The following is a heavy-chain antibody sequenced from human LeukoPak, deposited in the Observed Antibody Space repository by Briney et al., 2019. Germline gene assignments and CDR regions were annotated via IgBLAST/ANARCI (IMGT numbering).Heavy chain of an antibody. CDR2: IYYSGST. Sequence: SETLSLTCTVSGGSMSTYYRSWVRQPPGKGLEWIGHIYYSGSTNYNPSLTRRVIISVDTSKNQFSLKLSSVTAADTAVYSCAREGYSSPDYWGKGTLVTVSS. V-gene: IGHV4-59*01. D-gene: IGHD5-18*01. CDR1: GGSMSTYY. J-gene: IGHJ4*02. CDR3: AREGYSSPDY.